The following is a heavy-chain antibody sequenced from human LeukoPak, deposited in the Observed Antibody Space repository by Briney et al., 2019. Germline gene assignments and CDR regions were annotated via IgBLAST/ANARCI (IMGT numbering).Heavy chain of an antibody. CDR1: GGSVSSYY. CDR2: IHNSGST. V-gene: IGHV4-59*02. Sequence: SETLSLTCTVSGGSVSSYYWNWIRQPPGKGLEWIGNIHNSGSTDYNPPLKSRVTMSVDTSKNQISLMLNSVTAADTAVYYCARDKGPYWYFDLWGRGTLVTVSS. J-gene: IGHJ2*01. CDR3: ARDKGPYWYFDL.